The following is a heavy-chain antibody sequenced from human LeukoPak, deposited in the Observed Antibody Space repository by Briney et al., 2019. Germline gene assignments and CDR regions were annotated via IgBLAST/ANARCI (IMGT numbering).Heavy chain of an antibody. J-gene: IGHJ3*01. CDR2: IKEDGSEK. CDR3: VRDQGYCTSASCRGDAFDV. D-gene: IGHD2-2*01. Sequence: GGSLRLSCAASGFTFSTHWMSWVRQAPGKGLEWVAKIKEDGSEKYYVDSVKGRFTISRDNAKNSLSQQMHSLRDEDTAVYYCVRDQGYCTSASCRGDAFDVWGQGSMVSVSS. V-gene: IGHV3-7*01. CDR1: GFTFSTHW.